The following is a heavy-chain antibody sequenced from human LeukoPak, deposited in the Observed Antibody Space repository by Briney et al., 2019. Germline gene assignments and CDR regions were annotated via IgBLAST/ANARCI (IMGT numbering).Heavy chain of an antibody. D-gene: IGHD4-17*01. CDR3: ARDEDYGDYDFYFDY. CDR2: INAGNGNT. J-gene: IGHJ4*02. V-gene: IGHV1-3*01. CDR1: GHTFTSYA. Sequence: ASVKVSCKASGHTFTSYAMHWVRQAPGQRLEWMGWINAGNGNTKYSQKFQGRVTITRDTSASTAYMELSSLRSEDTAVYYCARDEDYGDYDFYFDYWGQGTLVTVSS.